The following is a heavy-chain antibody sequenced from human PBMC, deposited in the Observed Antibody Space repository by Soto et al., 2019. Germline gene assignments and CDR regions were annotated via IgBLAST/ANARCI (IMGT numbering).Heavy chain of an antibody. V-gene: IGHV4-39*01. Sequence: PSETLSLTCTVSGGSISSGGYYWSWIRQHPGKGLEWIGSIYYSGSTYYNPSLKSRVTISVDTSKNQFSLKLSSVTAADTAVYYCARQGRGDFWSGYNWFDPWGQGTLVTVSS. CDR1: GGSISSGGYY. CDR2: IYYSGST. CDR3: ARQGRGDFWSGYNWFDP. D-gene: IGHD3-3*01. J-gene: IGHJ5*02.